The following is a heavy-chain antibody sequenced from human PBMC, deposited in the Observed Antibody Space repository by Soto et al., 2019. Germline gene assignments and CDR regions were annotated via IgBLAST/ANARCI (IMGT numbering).Heavy chain of an antibody. CDR3: ASIPRGSSGSNWFDP. CDR2: INHSGST. CDR1: GGSFSGYY. V-gene: IGHV4-34*01. Sequence: KPSETLSLTCAVYGGSFSGYYWSWIRQPPGKGLEWIGEINHSGSTNYNPSLKSRVTISVDTSKNQFSLKLSSVTAADTAVYYCASIPRGSSGSNWFDPWGQGTLVTAPQ. D-gene: IGHD6-19*01. J-gene: IGHJ5*02.